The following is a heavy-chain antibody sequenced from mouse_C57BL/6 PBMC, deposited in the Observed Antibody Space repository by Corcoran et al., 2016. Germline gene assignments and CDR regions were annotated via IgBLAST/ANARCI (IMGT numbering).Heavy chain of an antibody. CDR3: ARWGDGYLWYCDV. D-gene: IGHD2-3*01. Sequence: QIQLVQSGPELKKPGETVKISCKASGYTFTTYGMSWVKQAPGKGLKWMGWINTYSGVPTYADDFKGRFAFSLETSASTAYLQINNLKNEDTATYFCARWGDGYLWYCDVWGTGTTVTVSS. CDR1: GYTFTTYG. J-gene: IGHJ1*03. V-gene: IGHV9-3*01. CDR2: INTYSGVP.